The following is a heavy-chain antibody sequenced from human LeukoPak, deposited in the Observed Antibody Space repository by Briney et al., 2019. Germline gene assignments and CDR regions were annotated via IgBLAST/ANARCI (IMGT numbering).Heavy chain of an antibody. CDR1: GFTFSSYA. Sequence: GGSLRLSCAASGFTFSSYAMSWVRQAPGKGLEWVSAISGGGDNTYYTDSVRGRFTVSRDNSKNTLYVQMTSLRAEDTAVYYCAREDIPMVLSLDHWGQGTLVTVSS. D-gene: IGHD3-10*01. J-gene: IGHJ4*02. CDR3: AREDIPMVLSLDH. CDR2: ISGGGDNT. V-gene: IGHV3-23*01.